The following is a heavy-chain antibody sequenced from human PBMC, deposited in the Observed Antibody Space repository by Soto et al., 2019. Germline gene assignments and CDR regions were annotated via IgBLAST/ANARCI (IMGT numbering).Heavy chain of an antibody. Sequence: VKVSCKASGGTFSSYAISWVRQAPGQGLEWMGGIIPIFGTANYAQKFQGRVTITADESTSTAYMELSSLRSEDTAVYYCARGSFIVVVTAIPIAEYFQHWGQGTLVTVSS. J-gene: IGHJ1*01. CDR2: IIPIFGTA. V-gene: IGHV1-69*13. CDR3: ARGSFIVVVTAIPIAEYFQH. D-gene: IGHD2-21*02. CDR1: GGTFSSYA.